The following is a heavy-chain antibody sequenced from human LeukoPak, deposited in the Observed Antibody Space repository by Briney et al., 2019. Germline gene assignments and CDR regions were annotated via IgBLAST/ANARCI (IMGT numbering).Heavy chain of an antibody. Sequence: ASVKVSCKESGYTFIGYYIHWLRQAPGQGLEWMGWINPSNGGTNYAQRFQGRAAMNRDTSISTAYMEMSRLTFDDTAVYYCASRPTLGTTHPYFDYWGQGTLVTVSS. D-gene: IGHD1-1*01. CDR1: GYTFIGYY. CDR2: INPSNGGT. V-gene: IGHV1-2*02. J-gene: IGHJ4*02. CDR3: ASRPTLGTTHPYFDY.